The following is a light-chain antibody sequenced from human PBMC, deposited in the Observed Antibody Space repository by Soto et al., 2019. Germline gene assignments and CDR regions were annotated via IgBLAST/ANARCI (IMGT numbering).Light chain of an antibody. CDR2: GAS. CDR1: ESVSRN. V-gene: IGKV3-20*01. Sequence: EIVMTQSPATLSVSPGERATLSCRASESVSRNLAWYQQKPGQAPRLLIYGASSRATGIPDRFSGSGSGTDFTLTISRLEPEDFAVFYCQQYGSSPWTFGQGTKVEIK. J-gene: IGKJ1*01. CDR3: QQYGSSPWT.